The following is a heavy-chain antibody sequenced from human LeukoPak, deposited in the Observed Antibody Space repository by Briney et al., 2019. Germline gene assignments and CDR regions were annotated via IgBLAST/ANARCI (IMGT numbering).Heavy chain of an antibody. V-gene: IGHV4-34*01. CDR1: GGSISSYY. D-gene: IGHD6-13*01. CDR3: ARVPRQQPNWFDP. CDR2: INHSGSN. J-gene: IGHJ5*02. Sequence: SETLSLTCTVSGGSISSYYWSWIRQPPGKGLEWIGEINHSGSNNYNPSLKSRVTISVDTSKNQFSLKLSSVTAADTAVYYCARVPRQQPNWFDPWGQGTLVTVSS.